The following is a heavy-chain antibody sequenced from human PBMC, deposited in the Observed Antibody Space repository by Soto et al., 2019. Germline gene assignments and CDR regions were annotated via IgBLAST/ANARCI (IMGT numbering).Heavy chain of an antibody. CDR2: ISAYNGNT. J-gene: IGHJ6*02. CDR1: GYPFTSYG. V-gene: IGHV1-18*04. Sequence: XSVKVSCNASGYPFTSYGIIWVRQAPGQGLEWMGWISAYNGNTNYAQKLQGRVTMTTDTSTSTAYMELRSLRSDDTAVYYCARDHGTVVAPAASGGMDVCGQGTTVTVSS. D-gene: IGHD2-2*01. CDR3: ARDHGTVVAPAASGGMDV.